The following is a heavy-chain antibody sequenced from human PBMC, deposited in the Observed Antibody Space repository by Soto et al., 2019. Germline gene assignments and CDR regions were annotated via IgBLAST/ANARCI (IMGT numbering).Heavy chain of an antibody. V-gene: IGHV1-2*04. Sequence: ASVKVSCKASAYTFTAYQVNWVRQAPGQGLEWVGWINPDTGDTNYAQRFQGWVTMTSDRSINTAYMELTRLRSDDTAVYYCARGHSLTGHAVSYYAMDVWGQGTTVTVSS. CDR2: INPDTGDT. D-gene: IGHD3-9*01. CDR1: AYTFTAYQ. J-gene: IGHJ6*02. CDR3: ARGHSLTGHAVSYYAMDV.